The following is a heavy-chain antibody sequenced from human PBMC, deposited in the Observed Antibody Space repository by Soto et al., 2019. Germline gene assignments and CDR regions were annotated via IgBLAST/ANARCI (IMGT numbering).Heavy chain of an antibody. Sequence: PGGCVRLSCAAAGVTLSGYWMNWGRQAPGKGLEWVGNIKEDGSEKYYVGSVKGRFTISRDNARSSLYLQMNSLRAEDTAVYYCATELSFDYWRQGT. J-gene: IGHJ4*02. CDR3: ATELSFDY. CDR1: GVTLSGYW. V-gene: IGHV3-7*03. CDR2: IKEDGSEK.